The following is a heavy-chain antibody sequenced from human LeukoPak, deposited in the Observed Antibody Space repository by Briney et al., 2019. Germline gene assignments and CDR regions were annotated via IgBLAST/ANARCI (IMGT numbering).Heavy chain of an antibody. CDR3: AALEDYGDYEFVH. J-gene: IGHJ4*02. Sequence: ASVKVSCKVSGYTLTELSMHWVRQAPGKGLGWMGGFDPEDGETIYAQTFRSGVTMTEDTYTDTAYMELSSLRSEDTAVYYCAALEDYGDYEFVHWGQGTLVTVSS. CDR1: GYTLTELS. CDR2: FDPEDGET. V-gene: IGHV1-24*01. D-gene: IGHD4-17*01.